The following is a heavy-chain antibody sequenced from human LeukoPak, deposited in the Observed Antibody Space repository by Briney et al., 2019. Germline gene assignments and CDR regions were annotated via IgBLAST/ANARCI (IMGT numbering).Heavy chain of an antibody. D-gene: IGHD6-13*01. J-gene: IGHJ4*02. CDR2: IIPIFGTA. V-gene: IGHV1-69*13. CDR3: ARRTTSIAAAGTGENYFDY. CDR1: GGTLSSYA. Sequence: ASVKVSCKASGGTLSSYAISWVRQAPGQGLEWMGGIIPIFGTANYAQKFQGRVTITADESTSTAYMELSSLRSEDTAVYYCARRTTSIAAAGTGENYFDYWGQGTLVTVSS.